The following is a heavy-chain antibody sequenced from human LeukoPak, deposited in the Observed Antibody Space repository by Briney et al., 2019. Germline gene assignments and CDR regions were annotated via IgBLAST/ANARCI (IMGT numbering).Heavy chain of an antibody. V-gene: IGHV4-30-2*01. CDR2: IYHSGST. D-gene: IGHD6-13*01. Sequence: SETLSLTCTVSGGSISSGGYYWSWIRQPPGKGLEWIGYIYHSGSTYYNPSLKSRVTISVDRSKNQFSLKLSSVTAADTAVYYCARISSSQTHKNYYYYMDVWGKGTTVTVSS. J-gene: IGHJ6*03. CDR1: GGSISSGGYY. CDR3: ARISSSQTHKNYYYYMDV.